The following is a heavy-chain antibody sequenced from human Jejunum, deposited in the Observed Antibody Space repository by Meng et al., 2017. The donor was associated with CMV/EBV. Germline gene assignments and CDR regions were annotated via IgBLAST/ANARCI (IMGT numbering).Heavy chain of an antibody. CDR2: INNDASST. Sequence: LFFLTSGFTFTYSWFAWVRQAPGKGLVWVSHINNDASSTTYADSLKGRFTISRDNAKNTLYLQMNSLRAEDTAVYFCARGGGGFDCWGQGTLVTVSS. CDR1: GFTFTYSW. CDR3: ARGGGGFDC. D-gene: IGHD3-16*01. V-gene: IGHV3-74*03. J-gene: IGHJ4*02.